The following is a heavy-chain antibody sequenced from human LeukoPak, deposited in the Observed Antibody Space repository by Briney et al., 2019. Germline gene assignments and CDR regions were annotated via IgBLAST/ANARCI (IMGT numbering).Heavy chain of an antibody. J-gene: IGHJ2*01. Sequence: PSETLSLTCTVSGGSISSYYWSWIRQPPGKGLEWIGYIYYSGSTNYNPSLKSRVTISVDTSKNQFSLKLSSVTAADTAVYYCARASGSWRWPGYFDLWGRGTLVTVS. D-gene: IGHD6-13*01. CDR1: GGSISSYY. V-gene: IGHV4-59*01. CDR3: ARASGSWRWPGYFDL. CDR2: IYYSGST.